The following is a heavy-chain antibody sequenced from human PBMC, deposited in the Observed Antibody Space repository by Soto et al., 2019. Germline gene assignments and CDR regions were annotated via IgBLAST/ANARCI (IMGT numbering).Heavy chain of an antibody. D-gene: IGHD3-10*01. CDR2: MNPDSGNT. V-gene: IGHV1-8*01. Sequence: QVQLVQSGAEVKKPGASVKVSCKASGYTFRSYDINWVRQATGQGLEWMGWMNPDSGNTAYAQKFQGRVNMTRNTSIGTAYMELSNLRSEDTAVYYCARGLRPRFYYGSGTNGFDPWGQGTLVTVSS. J-gene: IGHJ5*02. CDR1: GYTFRSYD. CDR3: ARGLRPRFYYGSGTNGFDP.